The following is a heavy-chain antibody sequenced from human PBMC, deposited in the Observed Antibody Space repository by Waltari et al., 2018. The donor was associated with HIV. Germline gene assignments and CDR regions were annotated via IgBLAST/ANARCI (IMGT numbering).Heavy chain of an antibody. CDR3: ARANSSGWYGAFDI. CDR1: GGSISSYY. Sequence: QVQLQESGPGLVKPSETLSLTCTVSGGSISSYYWSWIRQPAGKGLEWIGRIYTRGSTHYNPSRKRRVTMSVDTSKNQFSLKLSSVTAADTAVYYCARANSSGWYGAFDIWGQGTMVTVSS. J-gene: IGHJ3*02. D-gene: IGHD6-19*01. V-gene: IGHV4-4*07. CDR2: IYTRGST.